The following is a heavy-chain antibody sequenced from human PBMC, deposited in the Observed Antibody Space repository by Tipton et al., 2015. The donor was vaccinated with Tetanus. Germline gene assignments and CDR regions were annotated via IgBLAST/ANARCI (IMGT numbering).Heavy chain of an antibody. Sequence: LRLSCTVSGGSISSYYWSWIRQPAGKGLEWIGRIYTSESTNYNPSLKSRVTMSVSTSKNQFSLKLSSVTAADTAVYYCAKDRLCGGECYSLWGRGTLVTVSS. D-gene: IGHD2-21*01. J-gene: IGHJ4*02. CDR3: AKDRLCGGECYSL. CDR2: IYTSEST. V-gene: IGHV4-4*07. CDR1: GGSISSYY.